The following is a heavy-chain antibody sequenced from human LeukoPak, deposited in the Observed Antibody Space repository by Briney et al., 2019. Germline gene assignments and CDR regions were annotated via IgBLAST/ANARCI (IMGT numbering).Heavy chain of an antibody. CDR3: AKDRSVADCSSTSCHDY. V-gene: IGHV3-30*18. D-gene: IGHD2-2*01. CDR1: GFTFSSYG. CDR2: ISYDGSNK. J-gene: IGHJ4*02. Sequence: PGGSLRLSCAASGFTFSSYGMHWVRQAPGKGPEWVAVISYDGSNKYYADSVKGRFTISRDNSKNTLYPQMNSLRAEDTAVYYCAKDRSVADCSSTSCHDYWGQGTLVTVSS.